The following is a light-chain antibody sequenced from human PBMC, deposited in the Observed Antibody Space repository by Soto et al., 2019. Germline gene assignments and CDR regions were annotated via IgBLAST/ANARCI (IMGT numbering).Light chain of an antibody. CDR1: SSDVAGSDY. J-gene: IGLJ2*01. CDR2: EVT. V-gene: IGLV2-8*01. Sequence: QSALTQPPSASGSPGQLVTISCTGTSSDVAGSDYVSWYQQHPGKAPKLIIYEVTKRPAGVPDRFSGSKSGNTASLTVSGLQADDESYYYCSSFARGDNPHVLFGGGTKVTVL. CDR3: SSFARGDNPHVL.